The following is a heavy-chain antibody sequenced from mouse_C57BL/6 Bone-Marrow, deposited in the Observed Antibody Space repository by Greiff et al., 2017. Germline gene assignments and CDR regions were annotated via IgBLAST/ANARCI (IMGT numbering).Heavy chain of an antibody. D-gene: IGHD2-2*01. Sequence: QVQLQQPGAELVRPGSSVKLSCKASGYTFTSYWMDWVKQRPGQGLEWIGNIYPSDSETHYNQKFKDKATLTVDKSSSTAYMQLSSLTSEDSAVYYCAREGSTRVPYYFDYWGQGTTLTVSS. CDR3: AREGSTRVPYYFDY. CDR2: IYPSDSET. J-gene: IGHJ2*01. CDR1: GYTFTSYW. V-gene: IGHV1-61*01.